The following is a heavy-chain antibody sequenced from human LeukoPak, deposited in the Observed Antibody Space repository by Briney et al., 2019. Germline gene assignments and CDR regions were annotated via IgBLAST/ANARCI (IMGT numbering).Heavy chain of an antibody. V-gene: IGHV3-66*02. CDR2: IYSGGST. J-gene: IGHJ4*02. Sequence: GGSLRLSCAASGFTVSSNYMSWVRQAPGKGLEWVSGIYSGGSTYYADSVKGRFTISRDNAKNSLYLQMNSLRAEDTAVYYCARGLFWAYDFWSGYYYFDYWGQGTLVTVSS. CDR3: ARGLFWAYDFWSGYYYFDY. CDR1: GFTVSSNY. D-gene: IGHD3-3*01.